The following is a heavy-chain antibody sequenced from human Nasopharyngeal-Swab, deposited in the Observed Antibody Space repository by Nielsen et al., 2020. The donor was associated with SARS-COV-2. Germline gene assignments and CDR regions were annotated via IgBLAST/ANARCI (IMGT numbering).Heavy chain of an antibody. Sequence: GESLKISCTASGFTFSSYAMSWVRPASGQGLGWVGRIGDKDHNYATTYGASVQSRFTISRDDSKNTAFLQMDSLKTEDTARYYCTTDFYFDYWGQGTLVTVSS. CDR3: TTDFYFDY. J-gene: IGHJ4*02. V-gene: IGHV3-73*01. CDR2: IGDKDHNYAT. CDR1: GFTFSSYA.